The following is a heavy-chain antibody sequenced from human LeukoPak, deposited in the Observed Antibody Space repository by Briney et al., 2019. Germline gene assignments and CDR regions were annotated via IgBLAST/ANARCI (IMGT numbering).Heavy chain of an antibody. J-gene: IGHJ4*02. D-gene: IGHD6-19*01. CDR1: GISFSNYA. V-gene: IGHV3-23*01. Sequence: GGSLRLSCAVSGISFSNYAMAWVRQAQGNGLEWVASIRNDAATRDYAGSVKGRLTISRDNSKNTLYLQLNSLRAEDTALYYCAKAYHDSGCLIDYWGQGTLVTVSS. CDR2: IRNDAATR. CDR3: AKAYHDSGCLIDY.